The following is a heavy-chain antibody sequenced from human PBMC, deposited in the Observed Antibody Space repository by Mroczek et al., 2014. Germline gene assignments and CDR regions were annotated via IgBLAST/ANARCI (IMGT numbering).Heavy chain of an antibody. CDR3: AREGFGDQLLLAESMNWYFDL. CDR2: IYYSGST. V-gene: IGHV4-31*03. D-gene: IGHD2-2*01. Sequence: QVQLQQWGPGLVKPSQTLSLTCTVSGGSISSGGYYWSWIRQHPGKGLEWIGYIYYSGSTYYNPSLKSRVTISVDTSKNQFSLKLSSVTAADTAVYYCAREGFGDQLLLAESMNWYFDLWGRGTLVTVSS. J-gene: IGHJ2*01. CDR1: GGSISSGGYY.